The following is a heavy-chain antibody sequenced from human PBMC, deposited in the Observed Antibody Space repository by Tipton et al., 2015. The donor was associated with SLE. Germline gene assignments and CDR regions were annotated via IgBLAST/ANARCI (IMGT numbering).Heavy chain of an antibody. J-gene: IGHJ6*03. CDR2: IIPIFGTA. CDR1: GGTFSSYA. D-gene: IGHD6-13*01. Sequence: QSGAEVKKPGSSVKVSCKASGGTFSSYAISWVRQAPGQGLEWMGGIIPIFGTANYAQKFQGRVTITADESTSTAYMELSSLRSEDTAVYYCARDAACYSSSWSYYYYYYMDVWGKGTTVTVSS. V-gene: IGHV1-69*01. CDR3: ARDAACYSSSWSYYYYYYMDV.